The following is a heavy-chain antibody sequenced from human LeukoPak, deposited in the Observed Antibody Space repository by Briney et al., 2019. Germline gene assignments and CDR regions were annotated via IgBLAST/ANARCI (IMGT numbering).Heavy chain of an antibody. CDR1: GFTFNTYS. J-gene: IGHJ4*02. CDR2: ISSSGNTI. Sequence: GGSLRLSCAASGFTFNTYSMNWVRQAPGKGLEWVSYISSSGNTIYYTDSVKGRFTISRDNAKNSLYLQMNSLRAEDTAVYYCARGWSNSGYWGQGTLVTVSS. V-gene: IGHV3-48*01. CDR3: ARGWSNSGY. D-gene: IGHD2-8*01.